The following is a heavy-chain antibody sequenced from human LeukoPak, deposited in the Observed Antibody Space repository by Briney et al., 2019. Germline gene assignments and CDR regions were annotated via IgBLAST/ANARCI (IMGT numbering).Heavy chain of an antibody. CDR3: ARDSITEDNSLDY. Sequence: PGGSLRLSCSASGFTFSTYGMQWVRQTPGKGLEWVAVIVSDGGRAHYGDSVRGRFTISRDNSKNILYLQMNSLRAEDTAVYYCARDSITEDNSLDYWGRGILVTVSS. J-gene: IGHJ4*02. CDR1: GFTFSTYG. CDR2: IVSDGGRA. D-gene: IGHD7-27*01. V-gene: IGHV3-33*05.